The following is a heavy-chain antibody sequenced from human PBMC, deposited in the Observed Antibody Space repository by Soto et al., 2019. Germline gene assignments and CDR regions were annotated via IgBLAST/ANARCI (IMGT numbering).Heavy chain of an antibody. CDR2: IIPIFGTA. V-gene: IGHV1-69*13. CDR3: SMGYSSSWYRSSPFDY. Sequence: GASVKVSCKASGGTFSSYAISWVRQAPGQGLEWMGGIIPIFGTANYAQKFQGRVTITADESTSTAYMELSSLRSEDTAVYYCSMGYSSSWYRSSPFDYWGQGTLVTVSS. CDR1: GGTFSSYA. J-gene: IGHJ4*02. D-gene: IGHD6-13*01.